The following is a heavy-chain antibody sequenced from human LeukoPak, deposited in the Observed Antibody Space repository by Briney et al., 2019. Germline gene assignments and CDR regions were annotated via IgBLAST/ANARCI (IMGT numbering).Heavy chain of an antibody. D-gene: IGHD3-22*01. CDR1: GFTVSSKY. CDR3: AKSERLSMIGGWAPTFDS. Sequence: GGSLRLSCAASGFTVSSKYMSWVRQAPGKGLEWVSILYSDGSTYYAGSVEGGFTISRDNSKNTLYFQMNSLRVEDTAVYYCAKSERLSMIGGWAPTFDSWGQGTLVTVSS. CDR2: LYSDGST. J-gene: IGHJ4*02. V-gene: IGHV3-66*01.